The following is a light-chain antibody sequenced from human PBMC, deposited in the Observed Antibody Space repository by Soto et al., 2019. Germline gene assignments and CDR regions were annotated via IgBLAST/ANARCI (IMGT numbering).Light chain of an antibody. V-gene: IGKV1-5*01. Sequence: DIQMTQSPSTLSSSVGDRVTITCRASQSIGVWLAWYQQKPGRAPKLLIYDASTLQRGVPARFSGSGSGTEFTPNISSLQPEDFATYYCQQYDISSGTFGQGTKVEI. CDR3: QQYDISSGT. CDR2: DAS. CDR1: QSIGVW. J-gene: IGKJ1*01.